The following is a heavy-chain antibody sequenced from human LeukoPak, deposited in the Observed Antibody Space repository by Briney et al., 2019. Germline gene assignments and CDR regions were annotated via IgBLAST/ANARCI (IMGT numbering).Heavy chain of an antibody. J-gene: IGHJ6*02. Sequence: GGPLRLSCAASGFTFSSYSMNWVRQAPGKGLEWVSSISSSSSYIYYADSVKGRFTISRDNAKNSLYLQMNSLRAEDTAVYYCARDYCSSTSCYLGYYYYGMDVWGQGTTVTVSS. CDR3: ARDYCSSTSCYLGYYYYGMDV. V-gene: IGHV3-21*01. D-gene: IGHD2-2*01. CDR2: ISSSSSYI. CDR1: GFTFSSYS.